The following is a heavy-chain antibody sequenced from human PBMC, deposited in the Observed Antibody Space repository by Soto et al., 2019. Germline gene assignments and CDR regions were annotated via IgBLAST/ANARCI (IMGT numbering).Heavy chain of an antibody. D-gene: IGHD1-1*01. V-gene: IGHV4-61*01. CDR3: AREGLMGTFDY. Sequence: SETLSLTCSVSGGSVSGGSYFWSWLRQPPGKGLEWIGYFYYSGSTKYNPSLKSRVTILEDTSKNQFSLKLNSVTTADTAVYYCAREGLMGTFDYWGQGALVTVSS. CDR2: FYYSGST. J-gene: IGHJ4*02. CDR1: GGSVSGGSYF.